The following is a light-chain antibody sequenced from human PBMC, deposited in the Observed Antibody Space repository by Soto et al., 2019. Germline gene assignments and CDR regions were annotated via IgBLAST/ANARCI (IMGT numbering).Light chain of an antibody. V-gene: IGKV3-15*01. CDR3: QQSYSTPWT. CDR1: QSVATY. J-gene: IGKJ1*01. CDR2: DAS. Sequence: EIVMTQSPATLSVSAGERVTFSCRASQSVATYVTWYQQKAGQAPRLLIYDASIRATDVPARFSGSGSGTEFTLTISSLQSEDFATYYCQQSYSTPWTFGQGTKVEIK.